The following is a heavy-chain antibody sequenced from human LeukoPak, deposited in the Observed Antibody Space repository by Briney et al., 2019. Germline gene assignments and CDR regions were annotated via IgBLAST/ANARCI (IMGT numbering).Heavy chain of an antibody. D-gene: IGHD6-13*01. CDR2: ISYDGSNK. CDR3: ARRGSAAAGGFDY. J-gene: IGHJ4*02. CDR1: GFTFSSYA. Sequence: PGGSLRLSCAASGFTFSSYAMHWVRQAPGKGLEWVAVISYDGSNKYYADSVKGRFTISRDNSKNTLYLQMNSLRAEDTAVYYCARRGSAAAGGFDYWGQGTLVTVSS. V-gene: IGHV3-30*04.